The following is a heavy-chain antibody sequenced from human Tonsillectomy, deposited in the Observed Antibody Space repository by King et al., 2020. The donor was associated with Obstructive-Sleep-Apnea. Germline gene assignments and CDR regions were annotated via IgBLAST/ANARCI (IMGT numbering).Heavy chain of an antibody. Sequence: QLQESGPGLVKPSQTLSLTCTVSGGSISSGDYYWSWIRQPPGKGLEWIGYIYYSGGTYYNPFLKSLVTISIDTSKNQFSLKLTSVTAADTAVYYCARVFTTGFDYWGQGTLVTVSS. CDR2: IYYSGGT. CDR3: ARVFTTGFDY. CDR1: GGSISSGDYY. D-gene: IGHD1-14*01. J-gene: IGHJ4*02. V-gene: IGHV4-30-4*01.